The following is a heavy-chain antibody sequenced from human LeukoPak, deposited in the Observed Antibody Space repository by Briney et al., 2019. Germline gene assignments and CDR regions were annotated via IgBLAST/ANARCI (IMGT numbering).Heavy chain of an antibody. CDR2: ISDSSSYI. V-gene: IGHV3-21*01. J-gene: IGHJ4*02. CDR1: GFTFSSYS. D-gene: IGHD3-10*01. Sequence: GGSLRLSCAASGFTFSSYSMNWVRQAPGKGLEWVSSISDSSSYIYYADSVKGRFTISRDNGKNSLYLQMNSLRAEDTAVYYCARDRARADYWGQGTLVTVSS. CDR3: ARDRARADY.